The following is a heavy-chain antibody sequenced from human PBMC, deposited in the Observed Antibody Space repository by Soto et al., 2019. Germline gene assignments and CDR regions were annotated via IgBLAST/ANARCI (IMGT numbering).Heavy chain of an antibody. J-gene: IGHJ6*04. CDR2: IYYSGST. CDR3: ARPHGYNWNYFVGLDDLDV. D-gene: IGHD1-7*01. CDR1: GGSISSSSYY. Sequence: SETLSLTCTVSGGSISSSSYYWGWIRQPPGKGLEWIGSIYYSGSTYYNPSLKSRVTISVDTSKNQFSLKLSSVTAADTAVYYCARPHGYNWNYFVGLDDLDVWGKGTTVTVSS. V-gene: IGHV4-39*01.